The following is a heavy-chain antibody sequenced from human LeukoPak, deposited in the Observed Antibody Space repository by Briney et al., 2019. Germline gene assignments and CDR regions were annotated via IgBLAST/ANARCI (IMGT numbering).Heavy chain of an antibody. Sequence: GGSLRLSCAASGFTFSSYGMHWVRQAPGKGLEWVAVISYDGSNKYYADSVKGQFTISRDNSKNTLFLQMNSLRAEDTAVYYCARENYGDHYFDYWGQGTLVTVSS. V-gene: IGHV3-30*03. CDR2: ISYDGSNK. D-gene: IGHD4-17*01. CDR1: GFTFSSYG. J-gene: IGHJ4*02. CDR3: ARENYGDHYFDY.